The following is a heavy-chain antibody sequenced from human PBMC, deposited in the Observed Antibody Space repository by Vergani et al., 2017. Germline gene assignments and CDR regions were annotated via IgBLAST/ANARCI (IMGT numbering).Heavy chain of an antibody. CDR1: GFTVSSNY. V-gene: IGHV3-53*01. J-gene: IGHJ6*03. CDR3: ARGWRGKTTGYYYYYMDV. CDR2: IYGGGST. Sequence: EVQMVESGGGLVQPGGSLRLSCAASGFTVSSNYMSWVRQAPGKGLEWVSVIYGGGSTYYADSVKGRFTISRDNSKNTLYLQMNSRRAEDTAVYYCARGWRGKTTGYYYYYMDVWGKGTTVTVSS. D-gene: IGHD1-1*01.